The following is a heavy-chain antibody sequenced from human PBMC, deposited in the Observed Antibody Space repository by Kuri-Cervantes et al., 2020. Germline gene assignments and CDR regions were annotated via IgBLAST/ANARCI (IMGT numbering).Heavy chain of an antibody. Sequence: GESLKISCSASGFTFSSYAMTWVRQAPGKGLEWVAVIWYDGSNKYYADSVKGRFTISRDNAKNTLYLQMNSLRAEDTAVYYCARVTRRYNWNDLSRDYYYMDVWGKGTTVTVSS. D-gene: IGHD1-1*01. J-gene: IGHJ6*03. CDR2: IWYDGSNK. CDR1: GFTFSSYA. CDR3: ARVTRRYNWNDLSRDYYYMDV. V-gene: IGHV3-33*08.